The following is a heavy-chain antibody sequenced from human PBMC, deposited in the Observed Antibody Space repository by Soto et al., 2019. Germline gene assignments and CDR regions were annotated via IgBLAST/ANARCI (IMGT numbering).Heavy chain of an antibody. J-gene: IGHJ4*02. D-gene: IGHD6-6*01. CDR2: IRNDGSSK. CDR3: ARGRRSTAAREAQLDS. Sequence: QVQLVESGGGVVQPGRSLRLSCAASGFTFSSYAMHWVRQAPGKGLEWVAVIRNDGSSKYYADSVKGRFTISRDNSKNTLYLQMHSLRAEDTTAVYYCARGRRSTAAREAQLDSWGQGTLVTVSS. CDR1: GFTFSSYA. V-gene: IGHV3-30-3*01.